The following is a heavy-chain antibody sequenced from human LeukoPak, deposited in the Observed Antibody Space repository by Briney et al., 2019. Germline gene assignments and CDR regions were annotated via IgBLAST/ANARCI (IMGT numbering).Heavy chain of an antibody. CDR2: IYYSGST. Sequence: SQTLSLTCTVSGGSISSGGYYWSWIRQHPGKGLEWIGYIYYSGSTYYNPSLKSRVTISVDTSKNQFSLKLSSVTAADTAVYYCARAGDFGVVIDPWGQGTRVTVSS. V-gene: IGHV4-31*03. D-gene: IGHD3-3*01. CDR1: GGSISSGGYY. CDR3: ARAGDFGVVIDP. J-gene: IGHJ5*02.